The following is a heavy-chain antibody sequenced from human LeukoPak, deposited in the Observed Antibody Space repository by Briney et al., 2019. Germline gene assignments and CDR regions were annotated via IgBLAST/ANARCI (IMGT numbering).Heavy chain of an antibody. D-gene: IGHD3-3*01. Sequence: SVKVSCKASGGTFSSYAISWVRQAPGQGLEWMGGIIPIFGTANYAQKFQGRVTITADESTSTAYMELSSLRSEDTAVYYCARATTIHGPGRLGAYYGMDVWGQGTTVTVSS. V-gene: IGHV1-69*13. CDR2: IIPIFGTA. J-gene: IGHJ6*02. CDR3: ARATTIHGPGRLGAYYGMDV. CDR1: GGTFSSYA.